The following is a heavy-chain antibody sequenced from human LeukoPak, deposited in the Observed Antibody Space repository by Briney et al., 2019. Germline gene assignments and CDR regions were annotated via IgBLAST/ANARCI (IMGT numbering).Heavy chain of an antibody. D-gene: IGHD3/OR15-3a*01. Sequence: SETLSLTCTVSGGSINSGNYYWSWIRQPAGKGLEWIGRIYTSGSTNYNPSLKSRVTMSVDTSKNQFSLKLSSVTAADTAVYYCARDRMDSDAFDIWGQGTMVTVSS. CDR3: ARDRMDSDAFDI. CDR2: IYTSGST. J-gene: IGHJ3*02. CDR1: GGSINSGNYY. V-gene: IGHV4-61*02.